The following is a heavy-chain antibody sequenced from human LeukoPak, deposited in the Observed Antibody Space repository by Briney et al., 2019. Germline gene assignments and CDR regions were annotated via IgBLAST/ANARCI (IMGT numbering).Heavy chain of an antibody. Sequence: SETLSLTCAVSSGSISSGGYSWSWIRQPPGKGLEWIGYIYDSGSTYYNPSLKSRVTISVDTSKNQFSLKLSSVTAADTAVYYCAKSRSPGFDYWGQGTLVTVSS. CDR1: SGSISSGGYS. CDR2: IYDSGST. CDR3: AKSRSPGFDY. D-gene: IGHD1-14*01. V-gene: IGHV4-30-4*07. J-gene: IGHJ4*02.